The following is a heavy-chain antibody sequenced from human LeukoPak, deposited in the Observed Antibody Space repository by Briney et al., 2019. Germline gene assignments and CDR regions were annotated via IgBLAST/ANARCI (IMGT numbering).Heavy chain of an antibody. V-gene: IGHV3-30*02. Sequence: GTSLRLSCAASGFTFSSYGIHWVRQAPGKGLEWMVFIQYDGNYEKYAESVRGRVTISRDNSKNTVYLQMNSLRVDDTAVYYCAKPRQQLVRYGLDVWGQGTTVIVSS. D-gene: IGHD6-6*01. CDR3: AKPRQQLVRYGLDV. CDR2: IQYDGNYE. CDR1: GFTFSSYG. J-gene: IGHJ6*02.